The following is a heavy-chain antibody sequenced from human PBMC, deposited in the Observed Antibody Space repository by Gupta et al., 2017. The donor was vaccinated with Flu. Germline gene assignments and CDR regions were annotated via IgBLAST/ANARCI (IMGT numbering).Heavy chain of an antibody. CDR3: AREAHGGYCSSTSCYN. D-gene: IGHD2-2*01. CDR1: GGSISSGSYY. CDR2: IYTSGST. V-gene: IGHV4-61*02. J-gene: IGHJ4*02. Sequence: QVQLQESGPGLVKPSQTLSLTCTVSGGSISSGSYYWRWIRQPAGKGLEWIGRIYTSGSTNYNPSLKSRVTISVDTSKNQFSLKLSSVTAADTAVYYCAREAHGGYCSSTSCYNWGQGTLVTVSS.